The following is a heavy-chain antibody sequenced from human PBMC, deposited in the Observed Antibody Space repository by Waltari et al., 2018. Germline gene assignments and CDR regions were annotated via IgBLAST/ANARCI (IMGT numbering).Heavy chain of an antibody. D-gene: IGHD3-10*01. V-gene: IGHV4-38-2*02. CDR2: IYHSGST. J-gene: IGHJ3*02. CDR3: ARDKRERGVVRGVMSAFDI. CDR1: GYSISSGYY. Sequence: QVQLQESGPGLVKPSETLSLTCAVSGYSISSGYYWGWIRQPPGKGLEWIGSIYHSGSTYYNPSLKSRVTISVDTSKNQFSLKLSSVTAADTAVYYCARDKRERGVVRGVMSAFDIWDQGTMVTVSS.